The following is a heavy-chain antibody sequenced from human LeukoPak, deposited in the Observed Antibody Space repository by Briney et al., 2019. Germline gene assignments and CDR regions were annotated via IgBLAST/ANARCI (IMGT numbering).Heavy chain of an antibody. Sequence: SETLSLTCTVSGGSISSYYWSWIRQPAGKGLEWIGRIYTSGSTNYNPSLKGRVTMSVDTSKNQFSLKPSSVTAADTAVYYCARVGYYGSGSYPYWGQGTLVTVSS. CDR3: ARVGYYGSGSYPY. CDR2: IYTSGST. J-gene: IGHJ4*02. CDR1: GGSISSYY. D-gene: IGHD3-10*01. V-gene: IGHV4-4*07.